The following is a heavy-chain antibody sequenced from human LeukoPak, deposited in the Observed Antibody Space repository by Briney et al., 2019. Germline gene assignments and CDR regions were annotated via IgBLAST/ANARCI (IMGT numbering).Heavy chain of an antibody. CDR2: INRDGTEK. D-gene: IGHD2-21*01. Sequence: GGSLRLSCATSGFNFSDSRMTWVRQAPGKGLQWVANINRDGTEKHFLDSIECRFTISRDNRKKSLYLQMNSLRPQDTAVYFCVRGDWYFESWGQGTLVTVSS. CDR1: GFNFSDSR. V-gene: IGHV3-7*04. CDR3: VRGDWYFES. J-gene: IGHJ4*02.